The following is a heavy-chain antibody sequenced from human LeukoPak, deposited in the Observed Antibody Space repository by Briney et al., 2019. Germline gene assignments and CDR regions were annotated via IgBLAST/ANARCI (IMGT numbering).Heavy chain of an antibody. CDR3: AREVPAYCSSTSCPRFDY. V-gene: IGHV1-46*03. CDR2: INPSGGST. D-gene: IGHD2-2*01. J-gene: IGHJ4*02. Sequence: ASVKVSCKASGYTFTSYYMHWVRQAPGRGLEWMGIINPSGGSTSYAQKFQGRVTMTRDTSTSTVYMELSSLRSEDTAVYYCAREVPAYCSSTSCPRFDYWGQGTLVTVSS. CDR1: GYTFTSYY.